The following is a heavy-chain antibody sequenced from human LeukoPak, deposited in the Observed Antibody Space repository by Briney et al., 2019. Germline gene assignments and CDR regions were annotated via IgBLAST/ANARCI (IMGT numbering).Heavy chain of an antibody. Sequence: GGSLRLSCAASGFTFSTYAMHWVRQAPGKGLEYVSAISTNGDSTYYADSVKGRFTISRDNSKNTLFLQMGSLRSDDTAVYYCARSGDMVRGLRKPYYYGMDVWGQGTTVTVSS. V-gene: IGHV3-64*02. J-gene: IGHJ6*02. D-gene: IGHD3-10*01. CDR3: ARSGDMVRGLRKPYYYGMDV. CDR1: GFTFSTYA. CDR2: ISTNGDST.